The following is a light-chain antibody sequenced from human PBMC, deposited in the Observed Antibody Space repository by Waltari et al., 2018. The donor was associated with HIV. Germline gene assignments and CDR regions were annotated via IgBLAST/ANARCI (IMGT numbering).Light chain of an antibody. CDR2: GSS. CDR1: QIVSSAY. Sequence: EIVLTQSPVTLSLSPGETVTLSCRASQIVSSAYLAWYQQKPGQSPRPLIYGSSTRATAVPDRFSCSGFGTDFTLTISRLEPEDFAVYYCHQYADSPETFGQGARVEIK. V-gene: IGKV3-20*01. CDR3: HQYADSPET. J-gene: IGKJ1*01.